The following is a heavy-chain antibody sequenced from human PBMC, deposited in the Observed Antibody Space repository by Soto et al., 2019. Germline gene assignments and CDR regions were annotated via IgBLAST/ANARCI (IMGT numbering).Heavy chain of an antibody. J-gene: IGHJ4*02. V-gene: IGHV1-18*04. CDR2: ISGHNGNT. D-gene: IGHD3-9*01. CDR1: GYAFTSYG. Sequence: ASVKVSCKASGYAFTSYGISWVRQAPGQGLEWMGWISGHNGNTKYAQKVQGRVTMTTDTFTSTAYMELRSLRTDDTAFYYCARDNEILTGYPDYWGQGTLVTVSS. CDR3: ARDNEILTGYPDY.